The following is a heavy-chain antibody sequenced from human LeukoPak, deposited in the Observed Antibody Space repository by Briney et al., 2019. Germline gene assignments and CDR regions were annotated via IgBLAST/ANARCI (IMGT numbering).Heavy chain of an antibody. V-gene: IGHV3-30*04. Sequence: PGRSLRLSSAASGFTFSSYAMHWVRQAPGKGLEWVANIDQHGTEKQYVESVKGRFTISRDNSKNTLYLQMNSLRAEDTAVYYCAKDVVMYYDPLGVDYWGQGTLVTVSS. D-gene: IGHD3-3*01. CDR3: AKDVVMYYDPLGVDY. J-gene: IGHJ4*02. CDR2: IDQHGTEK. CDR1: GFTFSSYA.